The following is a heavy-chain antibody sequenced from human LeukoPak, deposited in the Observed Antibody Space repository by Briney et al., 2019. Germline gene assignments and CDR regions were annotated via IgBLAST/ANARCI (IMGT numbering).Heavy chain of an antibody. V-gene: IGHV3-49*04. CDR2: IRSKAYGGTT. J-gene: IGHJ6*02. D-gene: IGHD5-18*01. Sequence: GGSLRLSCTASGFTFGDHAMNWVRQAPGKGLEWVGFIRSKAYGGTTEYAASVKGRFIISRDDSKSIAYLQMNSLKTEDTAVYYCTRGPIQVWLYYGMDVWGQGTTVIVSS. CDR1: GFTFGDHA. CDR3: TRGPIQVWLYYGMDV.